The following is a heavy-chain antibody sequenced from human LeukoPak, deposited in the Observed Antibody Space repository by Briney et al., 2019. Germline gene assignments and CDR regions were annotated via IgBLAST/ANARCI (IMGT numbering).Heavy chain of an antibody. V-gene: IGHV4-38-2*02. CDR3: ARGSSSSTRAPFDY. CDR2: IYHSGST. D-gene: IGHD6-6*01. CDR1: GYSISSGYY. Sequence: SETLSLTCTVSGYSISSGYYWGWIRLPPGKGLEWIGSIYHSGSTYYNPSLRSRVTISVDTSKNQFSLKLSSVTAADTAVYYCARGSSSSTRAPFDYWGQGTLVTVSS. J-gene: IGHJ4*02.